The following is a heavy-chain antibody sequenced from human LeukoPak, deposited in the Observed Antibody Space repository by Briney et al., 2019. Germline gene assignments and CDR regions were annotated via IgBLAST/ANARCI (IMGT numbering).Heavy chain of an antibody. CDR3: AKDSGWFRFDY. J-gene: IGHJ4*03. V-gene: IGHV3-7*03. Sequence: PGGSLRLSCAASGFTFSTSWMTWVRQAPGKGLEWVANIKQDGSGKYYMDSVKGRFTISRDNAKNSLYLQMNSLRAEDTAVYYCAKDSGWFRFDYWGQGTTVTVS. D-gene: IGHD6-13*01. CDR2: IKQDGSGK. CDR1: GFTFSTSW.